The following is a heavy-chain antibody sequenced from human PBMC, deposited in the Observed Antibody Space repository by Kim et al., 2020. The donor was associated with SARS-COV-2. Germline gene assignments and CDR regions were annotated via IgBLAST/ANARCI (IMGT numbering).Heavy chain of an antibody. CDR2: ISGSGETT. J-gene: IGHJ4*02. CDR3: AKSRGYSYASFHY. D-gene: IGHD5-18*01. CDR1: GFTFSSSA. V-gene: IGHV3-23*01. Sequence: GGSLRLSCPASGFTFSSSAMSWVRQAPGKGLEWVSAISGSGETTYYAGSVKGRFTISRDTSKNTLYLLMNSLRADDTAVYYCAKSRGYSYASFHYWGQGT.